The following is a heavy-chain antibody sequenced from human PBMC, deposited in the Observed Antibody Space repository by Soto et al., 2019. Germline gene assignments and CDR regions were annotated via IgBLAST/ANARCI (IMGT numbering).Heavy chain of an antibody. J-gene: IGHJ2*01. CDR1: GFTFSSYG. Sequence: QVQLVESGGGVVQPGRSLRLSCAASGFTFSSYGMHWVRQAPGKGLEWVAVISYDGSNKYYADSVKGQFTISRDNSKNTLYLQMNSLRAEDTAVYYCAKDRIAAAGIWYFDLWGRGTLVTVSS. D-gene: IGHD6-13*01. CDR2: ISYDGSNK. CDR3: AKDRIAAAGIWYFDL. V-gene: IGHV3-30*18.